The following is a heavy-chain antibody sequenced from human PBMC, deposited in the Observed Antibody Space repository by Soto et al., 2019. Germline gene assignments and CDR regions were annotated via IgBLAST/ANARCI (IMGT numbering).Heavy chain of an antibody. CDR3: ARYCSSTSCPYDAFDI. D-gene: IGHD2-2*01. J-gene: IGHJ3*02. Sequence: GASVKVSCKASGYTLTSYGISWVRQAPGQGLEWMGWISAYNGNTNYAQKLQGRVTMTTDTSTSTAYMELRSLRSDDTAVYYCARYCSSTSCPYDAFDIWGQGTMVTVSS. CDR2: ISAYNGNT. V-gene: IGHV1-18*01. CDR1: GYTLTSYG.